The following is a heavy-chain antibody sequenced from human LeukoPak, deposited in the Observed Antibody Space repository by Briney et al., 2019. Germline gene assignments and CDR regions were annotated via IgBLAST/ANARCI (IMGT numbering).Heavy chain of an antibody. CDR2: MNPNSGNT. Sequence: ASVKVSCKASGYTFTSYDINWVRQATGQGLEWMGWMNPNSGNTGYAQKFQGRVTMTRNTSISTAYMELSSLRSEDTAVYYCARGLPSGPVDSNSYFGYWGQGTLVTVSS. V-gene: IGHV1-8*01. CDR1: GYTFTSYD. D-gene: IGHD4-11*01. J-gene: IGHJ4*02. CDR3: ARGLPSGPVDSNSYFGY.